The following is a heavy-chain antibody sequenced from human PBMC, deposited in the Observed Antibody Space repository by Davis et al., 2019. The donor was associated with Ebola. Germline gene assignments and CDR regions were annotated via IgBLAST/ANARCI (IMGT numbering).Heavy chain of an antibody. V-gene: IGHV4-34*01. J-gene: IGHJ5*02. D-gene: IGHD6-13*01. CDR2: INHSGST. Sequence: MPSETLSLTCAVYGGSFSGYYWSWIRQPPGKGLEWIGEINHSGSTNYNPSLKSRVTISVDTSKNQFSLKLSSVTAADTAVYYCARDRIAAATGGFDPWGQGTLVTVSS. CDR1: GGSFSGYY. CDR3: ARDRIAAATGGFDP.